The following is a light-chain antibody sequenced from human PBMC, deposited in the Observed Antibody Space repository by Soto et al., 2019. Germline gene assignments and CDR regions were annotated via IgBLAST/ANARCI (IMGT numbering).Light chain of an antibody. CDR1: QSISNY. CDR3: QQSFNTLDT. J-gene: IGKJ4*01. V-gene: IGKV1-39*01. Sequence: DIPMTQSPSSLSASVGDRVTITCRASQSISNYLNWYQQKPGKAPKLLIYAASSLQSGVPSRFSGSGSGTDFTLTISSLQPEDFATYYCQQSFNTLDTIGGGTRVEI. CDR2: AAS.